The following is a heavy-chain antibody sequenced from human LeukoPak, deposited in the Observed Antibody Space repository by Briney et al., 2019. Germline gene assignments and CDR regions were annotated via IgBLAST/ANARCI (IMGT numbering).Heavy chain of an antibody. Sequence: SETLFLTCTVSGGSISSSSYYWGWIRQPPGKGLGWIGSIYYSGSTYYNPSLKSRVTISVDTSKNQFSLKLSSVTAADTAVYYCARGYGSGSYYNPYYYYYGMDVWGQGTTVTVSS. CDR1: GGSISSSSYY. V-gene: IGHV4-39*01. CDR3: ARGYGSGSYYNPYYYYYGMDV. D-gene: IGHD3-10*01. J-gene: IGHJ6*02. CDR2: IYYSGST.